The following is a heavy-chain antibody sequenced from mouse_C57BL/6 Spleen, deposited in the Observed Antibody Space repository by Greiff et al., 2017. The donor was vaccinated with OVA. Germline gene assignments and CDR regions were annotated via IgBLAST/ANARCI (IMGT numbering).Heavy chain of an antibody. CDR1: GYTFTSYW. CDR3: ARSGDFGIAY. Sequence: QVQLQQPGAELVKPGASVKLSCKASGYTFTSYWMQWVKQRPGQGLEWIGEIDPSDSYTNYNQKFKGKATLTVDTSSSTAYMQLSSLTSEDSAVYYCARSGDFGIAYWGQGTLVTVSA. V-gene: IGHV1-50*01. CDR2: IDPSDSYT. D-gene: IGHD3-1*01. J-gene: IGHJ3*01.